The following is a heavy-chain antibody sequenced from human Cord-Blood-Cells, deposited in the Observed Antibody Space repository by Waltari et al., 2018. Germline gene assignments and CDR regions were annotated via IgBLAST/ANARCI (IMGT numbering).Heavy chain of an antibody. J-gene: IGHJ5*02. CDR3: ARHSGYYPYNWFDP. V-gene: IGHV4-39*01. D-gene: IGHD3-22*01. Sequence: QLQLQESGPGLVKPSETLSLTCTVSGGAISSSSYYLGWIRQPPGKGLEWIGSIYYSGSTYYNPSLKSRVTISVDTSKNQFSLKLSSVTAADTAVYYCARHSGYYPYNWFDPWGQGTLVTVSS. CDR1: GGAISSSSYY. CDR2: IYYSGST.